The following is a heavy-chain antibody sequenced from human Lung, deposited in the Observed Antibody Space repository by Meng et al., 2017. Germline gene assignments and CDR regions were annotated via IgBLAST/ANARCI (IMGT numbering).Heavy chain of an antibody. V-gene: IGHV4-34*01. CDR3: ARGPTTMAHDFDY. D-gene: IGHD4-11*01. CDR1: GGSFSDYY. J-gene: IGHJ4*02. Sequence: QVQLQPWGAGLLKPSETLCLTCVVSGGSFSDYYWSWIRQPPGKGLEWIGEINHSGSTNYNPSLESRATISVDTSQNNLSLKLSSVTAADSAVYYCARGPTTMAHDFDYWGQGTLVTVSS. CDR2: INHSGST.